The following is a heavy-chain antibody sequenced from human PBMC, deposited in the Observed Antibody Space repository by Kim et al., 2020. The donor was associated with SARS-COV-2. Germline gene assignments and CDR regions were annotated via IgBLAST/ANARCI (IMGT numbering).Heavy chain of an antibody. CDR2: ISPYNGDI. J-gene: IGHJ4*02. CDR1: GYTFRSFG. CDR3: VRERAVYKWDNTAEY. Sequence: ASVKVSCKTSGYTFRSFGLSWVRQAPGQGLEWLGWISPYNGDIQYAQKVQGRLSLTTDISATTAYMELRSLTSADTAVHYFVRERAVYKWDNTAEYWGQG. D-gene: IGHD1-20*01. V-gene: IGHV1-18*01.